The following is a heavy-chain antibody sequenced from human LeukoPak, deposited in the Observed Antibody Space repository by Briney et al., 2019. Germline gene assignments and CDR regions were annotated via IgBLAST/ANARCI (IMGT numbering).Heavy chain of an antibody. CDR3: ARDDSSGYPAY. D-gene: IGHD3-22*01. V-gene: IGHV4-59*01. J-gene: IGHJ4*02. CDR1: GGSISSYY. Sequence: PSETLSPTXTVSGGSISSYYWSWIRQPPGKGVEWIGYIYYSGSTNYNPSLKSRVTISVDTSKNQFSLKLSSVTAADTAVYYCARDDSSGYPAYWGQGTLVTVSS. CDR2: IYYSGST.